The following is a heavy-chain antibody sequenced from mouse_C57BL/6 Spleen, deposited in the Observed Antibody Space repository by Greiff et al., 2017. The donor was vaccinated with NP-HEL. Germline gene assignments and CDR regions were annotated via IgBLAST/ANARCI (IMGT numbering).Heavy chain of an antibody. Sequence: QVQLQQPGAELVKPGASVKLSCKASGYTFTSYWMQWVKQRPGQGLEWTGEIDPSDSYTNYNQKFKGKATLTVDTSSSTAYMQLSSLTSEDSAVYYCARDDSDSFAYWGQGTLVTVSA. V-gene: IGHV1-50*01. CDR3: ARDDSDSFAY. CDR2: IDPSDSYT. CDR1: GYTFTSYW. D-gene: IGHD2-4*01. J-gene: IGHJ3*01.